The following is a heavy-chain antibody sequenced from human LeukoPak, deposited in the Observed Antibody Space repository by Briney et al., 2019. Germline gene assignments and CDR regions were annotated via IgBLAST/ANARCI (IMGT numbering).Heavy chain of an antibody. D-gene: IGHD3-22*01. Sequence: SETLSLTCTVSGGFISSYYWSWIRQRPGKGLEWIGEINHSGSTNYNPSLKSRVTISVDTSKNQFSLKLSSVTAADTAVCYCARSRLHYYDSSGTHDYWGQGTLVTVSS. V-gene: IGHV4-34*01. J-gene: IGHJ4*02. CDR1: GGFISSYY. CDR2: INHSGST. CDR3: ARSRLHYYDSSGTHDY.